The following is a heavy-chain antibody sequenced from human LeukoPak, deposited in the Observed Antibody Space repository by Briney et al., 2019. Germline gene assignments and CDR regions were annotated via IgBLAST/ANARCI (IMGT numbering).Heavy chain of an antibody. CDR2: IKSKGDGGTT. Sequence: KTGGSLRLSCAASGFTFSYAYMNWVRQAPGKGPEWVGRIKSKGDGGTTDYAAPVKGRFTISRDDSKNMLYLQMNSLTTEDTAVYYCTTVTMVREINWGQGTLVTVPS. J-gene: IGHJ4*02. V-gene: IGHV3-15*01. CDR3: TTVTMVREIN. CDR1: GFTFSYAY. D-gene: IGHD3-10*01.